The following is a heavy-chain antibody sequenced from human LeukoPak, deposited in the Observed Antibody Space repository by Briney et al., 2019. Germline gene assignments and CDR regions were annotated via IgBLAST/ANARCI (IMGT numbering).Heavy chain of an antibody. CDR3: ARHRDYGGNPFDY. CDR2: IYPGDSDT. Sequence: GESLKISWKGPGYSFTSYWIGWVRQIPGKGLEWMGIIYPGDSDTRYSPSFQGQVTISADKSISTAYLQWSSLKASDTAMYYCARHRDYGGNPFDYWGQGTLVTVSS. CDR1: GYSFTSYW. D-gene: IGHD4-23*01. J-gene: IGHJ4*02. V-gene: IGHV5-51*01.